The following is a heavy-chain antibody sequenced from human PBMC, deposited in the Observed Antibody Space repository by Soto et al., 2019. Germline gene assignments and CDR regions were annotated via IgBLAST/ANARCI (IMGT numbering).Heavy chain of an antibody. D-gene: IGHD3-9*01. CDR3: ARGGLRYFDWLLSAEYFQH. V-gene: IGHV4-34*01. CDR2: INHSGST. Sequence: PSETLSLTCAVYGGSFSGYYWSWIRQPPGKGLEWIGEINHSGSTNYNPSLKSRVTISVDTSKNQFSLKLSSVTAADTAVYYCARGGLRYFDWLLSAEYFQHWGQGTLVTVSS. CDR1: GGSFSGYY. J-gene: IGHJ1*01.